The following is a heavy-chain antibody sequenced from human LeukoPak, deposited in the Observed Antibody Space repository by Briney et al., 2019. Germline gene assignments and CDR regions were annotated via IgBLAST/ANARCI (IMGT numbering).Heavy chain of an antibody. V-gene: IGHV3-74*01. D-gene: IGHD6-6*01. CDR3: ARFEYSSSFGY. Sequence: GGSLRLSCAASGFTFSSYWMHWVRQAPGKGLVWVSRINSDGSSTSYADSVKGRFTISRDNAKNTLYLQMNSLRAEDTAVYYCARFEYSSSFGYWGQGTLVTVSS. CDR1: GFTFSSYW. CDR2: INSDGSST. J-gene: IGHJ4*02.